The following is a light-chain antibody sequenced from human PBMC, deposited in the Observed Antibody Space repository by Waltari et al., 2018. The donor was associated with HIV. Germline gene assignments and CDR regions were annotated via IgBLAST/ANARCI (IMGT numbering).Light chain of an antibody. J-gene: IGLJ2*01. V-gene: IGLV2-8*01. CDR3: ASHAGSKDV. CDR1: SSDVGAYNY. CDR2: DGT. Sequence: QSALTQPPSASGSPGQSVTISCTGTSSDVGAYNYVSWFQQHPGKAPKLMIYDGTKRPSGVPDRCSGAKSGNTASLTVSGLQAEDEADYYCASHAGSKDVFGGGTRLTVL.